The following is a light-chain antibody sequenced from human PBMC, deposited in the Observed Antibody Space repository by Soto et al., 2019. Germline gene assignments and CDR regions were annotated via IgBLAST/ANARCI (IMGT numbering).Light chain of an antibody. CDR3: CSYAGDYTFV. Sequence: QSALIQPRSVSGSPGQSVTISCTGTSSDVGVYKYVSWYRQHPGKAPKLMIYDVITRPSGVPDRFSGSKSGNTASLTISGLQAEDEADYYCCSYAGDYTFVFGSGTKVNVL. V-gene: IGLV2-11*01. CDR2: DVI. CDR1: SSDVGVYKY. J-gene: IGLJ1*01.